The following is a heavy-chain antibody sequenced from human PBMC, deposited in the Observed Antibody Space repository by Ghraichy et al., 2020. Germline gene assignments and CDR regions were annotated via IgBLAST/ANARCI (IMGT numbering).Heavy chain of an antibody. Sequence: SETLSLTCTVSGGSISSYYWSWIRQPPGKGLEWIGYIYTSGSTNYKPSLKSRVTISVDTSKKQFSLKLSSVTAADTAVYFCARHGVRYCSSTSCYVGGEYYYYYGMDVWGQGTTVTVSS. CDR2: IYTSGST. V-gene: IGHV4-4*09. CDR3: ARHGVRYCSSTSCYVGGEYYYYYGMDV. CDR1: GGSISSYY. J-gene: IGHJ6*02. D-gene: IGHD2-2*01.